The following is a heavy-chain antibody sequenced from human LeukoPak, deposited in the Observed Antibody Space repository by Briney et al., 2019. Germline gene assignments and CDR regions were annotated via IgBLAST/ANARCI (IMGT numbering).Heavy chain of an antibody. CDR1: GFTFSNYA. CDR3: AKGDSK. Sequence: PGESLRLSCATSGFTFSNYALHWVRQAPGKGLEWVALIRNAISEDGINKYYADFVRGRFTISRDNSKNTVYLQMNSLRVADTAMYYCAKGDSKWGQGTLVAVSS. J-gene: IGHJ4*02. CDR2: IRNAISEDGINK. D-gene: IGHD6-13*01. V-gene: IGHV3-30*02.